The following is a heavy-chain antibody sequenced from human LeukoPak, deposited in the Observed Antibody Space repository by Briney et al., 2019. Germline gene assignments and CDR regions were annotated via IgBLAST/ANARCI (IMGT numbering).Heavy chain of an antibody. D-gene: IGHD2-21*02. J-gene: IGHJ4*02. Sequence: GASVTVSFKSSGYTFTGYYMHWVRQAPGQGLEWMGWINPNSGGTNYAQKFQGRVTMTRDTSISTAYMELSRLRSDDTAVYYCARALAYCGGDCPPDYWGQGTLVTVSS. V-gene: IGHV1-2*02. CDR2: INPNSGGT. CDR3: ARALAYCGGDCPPDY. CDR1: GYTFTGYY.